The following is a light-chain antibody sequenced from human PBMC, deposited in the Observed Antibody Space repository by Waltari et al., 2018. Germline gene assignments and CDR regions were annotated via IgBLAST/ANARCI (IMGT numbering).Light chain of an antibody. CDR2: KAS. CDR3: QQYISYPYT. CDR1: QSISNW. J-gene: IGKJ2*01. V-gene: IGKV1-5*03. Sequence: DIQMTQSPSTLSTSVGDRVTITCRASQSISNWLAWYQQKPGKAPKLLIYKASSLDTGVPSRFSGSGSGTEFTLTISSLQPDDFATYYCQQYISYPYTFGQGTKLEIK.